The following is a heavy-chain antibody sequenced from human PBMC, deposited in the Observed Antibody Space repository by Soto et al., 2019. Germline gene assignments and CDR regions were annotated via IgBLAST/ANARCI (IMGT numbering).Heavy chain of an antibody. Sequence: SVKVSCKASGGTFSSYAISWVRQAPGQGLERMGGIIPIFGTANYAQKFQGRVTITADESTSTAYMELSSLRSEDTAVYYCARLRRSFDTNYYYYGMDVWGQGTTVTVSS. CDR3: ARLRRSFDTNYYYYGMDV. D-gene: IGHD2-2*02. V-gene: IGHV1-69*13. CDR1: GGTFSSYA. J-gene: IGHJ6*02. CDR2: IIPIFGTA.